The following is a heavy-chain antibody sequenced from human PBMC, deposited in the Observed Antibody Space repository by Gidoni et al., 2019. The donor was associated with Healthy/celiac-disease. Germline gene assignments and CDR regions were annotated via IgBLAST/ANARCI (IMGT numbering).Heavy chain of an antibody. CDR1: GCNFSSYG. CDR3: AKDFGGGNSALFDY. CDR2: ISYDGSNK. Sequence: QVQLVESGGGVVKPGRALSISCAASGCNFSSYGMHWVRQAPGKGLEWGAVISYDGSNKYYADSVKGRFTISRDNSKNTLYLQMNSLRAEDTAVYYCAKDFGGGNSALFDYWGQGTLVTVSS. D-gene: IGHD2-21*02. J-gene: IGHJ4*02. V-gene: IGHV3-30*18.